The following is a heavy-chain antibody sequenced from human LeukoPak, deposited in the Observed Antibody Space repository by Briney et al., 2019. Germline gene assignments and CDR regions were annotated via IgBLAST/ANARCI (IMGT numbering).Heavy chain of an antibody. V-gene: IGHV1-2*06. D-gene: IGHD1-1*01. CDR2: INPNSGGT. CDR1: GYTFTGYY. Sequence: ASVKVSCKASGYTFTGYYMHWVRQAPGQGLEWMGRINPNSGGTNYAQKFQGRVTMTRDTSISTAYMELSRLRSDDTAVYYCGRSRVLEPPLYWGQGTLVTVSS. CDR3: GRSRVLEPPLY. J-gene: IGHJ4*02.